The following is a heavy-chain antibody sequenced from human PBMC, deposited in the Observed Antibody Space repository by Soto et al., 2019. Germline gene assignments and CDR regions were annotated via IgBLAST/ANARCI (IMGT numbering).Heavy chain of an antibody. D-gene: IGHD3-10*01. Sequence: PGGSLRLSCAASAFTFSRHGMHWARQAPGKGLQWVGVIWSDGSNQRYAESVKGRFTISRDNSKNTLYLQMNSLRAEDTAVYYCARERTFGENNHNYMDVWGTGITVTVSS. V-gene: IGHV3-33*01. CDR3: ARERTFGENNHNYMDV. CDR1: AFTFSRHG. CDR2: IWSDGSNQ. J-gene: IGHJ6*03.